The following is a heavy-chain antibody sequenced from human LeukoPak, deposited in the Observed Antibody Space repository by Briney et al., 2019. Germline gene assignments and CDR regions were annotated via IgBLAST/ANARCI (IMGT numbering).Heavy chain of an antibody. V-gene: IGHV3-13*01. J-gene: IGHJ4*02. Sequence: GGSLRLSCAASGLTFSSYDMHWVRQATGKGLEWVSAIGTAGDTYYPGSVKGRFTISRENAKNSLYLQMNSLRAGDTAVYYCARGARSGALDYWGQGTLVTVSS. CDR1: GLTFSSYD. D-gene: IGHD3-3*01. CDR3: ARGARSGALDY. CDR2: IGTAGDT.